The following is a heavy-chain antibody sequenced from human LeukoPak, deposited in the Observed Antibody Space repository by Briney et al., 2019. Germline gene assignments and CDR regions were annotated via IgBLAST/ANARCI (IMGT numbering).Heavy chain of an antibody. J-gene: IGHJ4*02. V-gene: IGHV1-69-2*01. Sequence: KISCTVSGYTITDYYMHWVQQGPGTGLEWMGLVDPEDGETMCAEKFQGRVTITVDTSTDTAYMELSSLRSEDTAVYYCVTTISGDFDYWGQGTLVTVSS. CDR2: VDPEDGET. D-gene: IGHD1-26*01. CDR3: VTTISGDFDY. CDR1: GYTITDYY.